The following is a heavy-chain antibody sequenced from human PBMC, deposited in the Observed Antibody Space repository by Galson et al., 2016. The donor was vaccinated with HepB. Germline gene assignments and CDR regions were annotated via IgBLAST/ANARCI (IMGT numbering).Heavy chain of an antibody. J-gene: IGHJ3*02. CDR3: ARDVLVWPSGPGPYYHLHVFDI. V-gene: IGHV1-3*01. D-gene: IGHD3-10*01. Sequence: SVKVSCKASGYTFSKYAIHWVRQAPGQRLEWMGRINAGNGDRQYSEKFQARVAITRDTSATTVYMELSSLTSEDTAVYYCARDVLVWPSGPGPYYHLHVFDIWGQGTMVTVSS. CDR2: INAGNGDR. CDR1: GYTFSKYA.